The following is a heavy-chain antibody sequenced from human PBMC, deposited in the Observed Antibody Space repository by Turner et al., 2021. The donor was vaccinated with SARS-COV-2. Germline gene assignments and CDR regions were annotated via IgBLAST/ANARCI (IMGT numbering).Heavy chain of an antibody. V-gene: IGHV4-61*01. D-gene: IGHD5-12*01. CDR2: IYYSGST. CDR1: GGSISSSSYY. Sequence: QLQLQESGPGLVKPSVTLSLTCTVSGGSISSSSYYWSWIRQPPGKGLEWIGYIYYSGSTNYNPSLKSRVTISIDTSKNQFSLKLSSVTAADTAVYYCARTDGYNYDYWGQGTLVTVSS. J-gene: IGHJ4*02. CDR3: ARTDGYNYDY.